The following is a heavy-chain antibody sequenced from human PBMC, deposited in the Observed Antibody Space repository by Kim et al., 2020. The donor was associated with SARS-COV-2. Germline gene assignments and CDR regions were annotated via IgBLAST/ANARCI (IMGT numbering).Heavy chain of an antibody. CDR2: ISYDEKNK. Sequence: GGSLRLSCAASGFTFNNYGMHWVRQAPGKGLEWVAVISYDEKNKYYVDAVKGRFTISRDNPKNTVYLQMNSLRAEDTAVYYCAKVEYYHSPYYYGMDVWGQGTTVTVSS. V-gene: IGHV3-30*18. CDR3: AKVEYYHSPYYYGMDV. J-gene: IGHJ6*02. D-gene: IGHD1-26*01. CDR1: GFTFNNYG.